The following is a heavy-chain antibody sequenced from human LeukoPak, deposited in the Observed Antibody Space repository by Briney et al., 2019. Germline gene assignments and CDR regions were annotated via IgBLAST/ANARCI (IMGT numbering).Heavy chain of an antibody. V-gene: IGHV1-2*02. CDR1: GYTFTGYY. CDR2: INPNSGGT. J-gene: IGHJ5*02. CDR3: ARSRYRSSTSCHTINWFDP. D-gene: IGHD2-2*02. Sequence: ASVKVSCKASGYTFTGYYMHWVRQAPGQGLEWMGWINPNSGGTNYAQKFQGRVTMTRDTSISTAYVELSRLRSDDTAVYYCARSRYRSSTSCHTINWFDPWGQGTLVTVSS.